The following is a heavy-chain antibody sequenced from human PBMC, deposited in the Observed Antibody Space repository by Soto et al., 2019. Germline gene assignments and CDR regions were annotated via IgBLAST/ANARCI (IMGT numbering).Heavy chain of an antibody. V-gene: IGHV4-34*01. D-gene: IGHD3-22*01. Sequence: QVQLHQWGAGLLKPSDTLSLTCAVYGGSFSGYFWTWIRQPPWKGLEWIGEINHSGNTNYSPSLKCRVTISLDTSKHQFSLELSSVTAADTAVYYCTRGLRDSSGYSHVHYFQHWGQGTLVTVSS. CDR3: TRGLRDSSGYSHVHYFQH. CDR1: GGSFSGYF. J-gene: IGHJ1*01. CDR2: INHSGNT.